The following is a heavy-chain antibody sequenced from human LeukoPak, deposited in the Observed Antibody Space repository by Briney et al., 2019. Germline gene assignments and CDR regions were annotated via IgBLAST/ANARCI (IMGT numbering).Heavy chain of an antibody. CDR3: ARVFYYDSSGYAYYGMDV. D-gene: IGHD3-22*01. CDR2: TYYRSKWYN. Sequence: SQTLSLTCAISGDSVSSNSVAWNWIRQSPSRGLEWLGRTYYRSKWYNDYAVSVKSRITINPDTSKNQFSLQLNSVTPEDTAVYYCARVFYYDSSGYAYYGMDVWGQGTTVTVSS. V-gene: IGHV6-1*01. J-gene: IGHJ6*02. CDR1: GDSVSSNSVA.